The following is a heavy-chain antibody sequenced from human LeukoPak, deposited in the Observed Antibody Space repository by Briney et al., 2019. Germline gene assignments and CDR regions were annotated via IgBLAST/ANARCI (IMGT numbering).Heavy chain of an antibody. CDR3: ARDGLYCSGDSCYPYYFDS. Sequence: ASVKVSCKASGYTFSGYYMHWVRQAPGQGLEWMGWINPNSGGTNYAQKFQGRVTMTRDTSISTAHMELSRLRSDDTAVYYCARDGLYCSGDSCYPYYFDSWGQGTLVTVSS. D-gene: IGHD2-15*01. V-gene: IGHV1-2*02. J-gene: IGHJ4*02. CDR1: GYTFSGYY. CDR2: INPNSGGT.